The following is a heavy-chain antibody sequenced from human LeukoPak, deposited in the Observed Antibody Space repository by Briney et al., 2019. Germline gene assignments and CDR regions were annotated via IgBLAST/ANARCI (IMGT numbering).Heavy chain of an antibody. Sequence: SETPSLTCAVYGGSFSGYYWSWIRQPPGKGLEWIGEINHSGSTNYNPSLKSRVTISVDTPKNQFSLKLSSVTAADTAVYYCARTNYYDSSGYQITDYWGQGTLVTVSS. V-gene: IGHV4-34*01. CDR2: INHSGST. CDR1: GGSFSGYY. J-gene: IGHJ4*02. D-gene: IGHD3-22*01. CDR3: ARTNYYDSSGYQITDY.